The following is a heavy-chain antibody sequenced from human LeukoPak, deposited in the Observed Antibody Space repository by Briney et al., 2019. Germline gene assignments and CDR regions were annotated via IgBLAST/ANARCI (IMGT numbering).Heavy chain of an antibody. CDR3: ASGDHSSGWYLDY. CDR1: AFPFSSYG. V-gene: IGHV3-33*01. D-gene: IGHD6-19*01. CDR2: IWHDGSHK. Sequence: GGSLRLSCAASAFPFSSYGMHWVRQAPGKGLEWVAVIWHDGSHKYYADSVKGRFTISRDNSKNTLYLQMNSLRAEDTAVYYCASGDHSSGWYLDYWGQGTLVTVSS. J-gene: IGHJ4*02.